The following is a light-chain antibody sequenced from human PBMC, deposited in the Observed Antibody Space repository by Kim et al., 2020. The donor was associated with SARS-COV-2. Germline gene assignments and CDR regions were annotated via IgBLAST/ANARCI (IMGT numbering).Light chain of an antibody. CDR1: TGAVTSGYH. J-gene: IGLJ3*02. CDR2: DTN. Sequence: PGGTVTLTCAASTGAVTSGYHPIWFQQKPGPAPRALIYDTNNRHSWTPARFSGSLLGGKAALTLSSVQPEDEAEYYCLLYYGSAWVFGGGTQLTVL. CDR3: LLYYGSAWV. V-gene: IGLV7-43*01.